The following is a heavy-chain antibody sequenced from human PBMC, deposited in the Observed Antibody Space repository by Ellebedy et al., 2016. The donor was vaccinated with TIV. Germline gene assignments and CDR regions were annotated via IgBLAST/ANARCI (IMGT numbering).Heavy chain of an antibody. Sequence: GESLKISCAASGFTFSSYSMNWVRQAPGKGLEWVSSISSSSSYIYYADSVKGRFTISRDNAKNSLYLQMNSLRAEDTALYYCARDPGGGGDYGDNWFDPWGRGTVVTVSS. D-gene: IGHD4-17*01. V-gene: IGHV3-21*04. CDR2: ISSSSSYI. CDR1: GFTFSSYS. CDR3: ARDPGGGGDYGDNWFDP. J-gene: IGHJ5*02.